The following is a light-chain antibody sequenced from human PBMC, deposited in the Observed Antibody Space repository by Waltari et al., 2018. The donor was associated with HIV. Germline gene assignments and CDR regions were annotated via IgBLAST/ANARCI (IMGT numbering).Light chain of an antibody. J-gene: IGLJ3*02. V-gene: IGLV1-44*01. CDR2: NDN. CDR1: SADIGTNT. CDR3: AAWDGGLRGWV. Sequence: QSVLTQSPSASGMSGQGVTISCSGSSADIGTNTLNWYQQLPGTAPKLLISNDNHRPSGVPDRFSGSKSGTSASLAISGLQFEDEADYYCAAWDGGLRGWVFGGGTKLTVL.